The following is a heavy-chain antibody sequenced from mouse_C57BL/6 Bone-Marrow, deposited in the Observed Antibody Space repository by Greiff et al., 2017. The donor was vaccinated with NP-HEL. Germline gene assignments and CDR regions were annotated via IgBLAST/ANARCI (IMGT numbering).Heavy chain of an antibody. CDR2: ISYDGSN. D-gene: IGHD4-1*01. CDR3: AKMGWFAY. J-gene: IGHJ3*01. Sequence: DVQLQESGPGLVKPSQSLSLTCSVTGYSITSGYYWNWIRQFPGNKLEWMGYISYDGSNNYNPSLKNRISITRDTSKNQFFLKLNSVTTEDTATYYCAKMGWFAYWGQGTLVTVSA. CDR1: GYSITSGYY. V-gene: IGHV3-6*01.